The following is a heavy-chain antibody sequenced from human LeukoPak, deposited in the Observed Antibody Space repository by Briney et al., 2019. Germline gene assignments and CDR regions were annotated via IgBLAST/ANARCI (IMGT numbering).Heavy chain of an antibody. CDR3: AKDPTHYRVWDYYETIGLSY. J-gene: IGHJ4*02. D-gene: IGHD3-22*01. Sequence: SETLSLTCAVSGGSFSGYYWSWIRQPPGKGLEWIGEINHSGSTNYNPSLKSRVTISGDTSKNQFSLQLSSVTAADTAVYYCAKDPTHYRVWDYYETIGLSYWGQGTLVTVSS. V-gene: IGHV4-34*01. CDR1: GGSFSGYY. CDR2: INHSGST.